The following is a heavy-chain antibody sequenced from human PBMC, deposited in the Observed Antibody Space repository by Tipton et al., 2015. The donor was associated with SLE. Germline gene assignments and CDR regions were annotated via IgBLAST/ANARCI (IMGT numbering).Heavy chain of an antibody. J-gene: IGHJ4*02. CDR1: GGSISSGSYY. V-gene: IGHV4-61*01. CDR3: ARSSGYCSGNSCSTALDH. D-gene: IGHD2-8*02. Sequence: TLSLTCAVSGGSISSGSYYWGWIRQAPGNGLEWIGYVYNSGNTNYNPSLKSRVTISIATPKNQFSLNLNSVTAADTAVYYCARSSGYCSGNSCSTALDHWGLGTLVTVSS. CDR2: VYNSGNT.